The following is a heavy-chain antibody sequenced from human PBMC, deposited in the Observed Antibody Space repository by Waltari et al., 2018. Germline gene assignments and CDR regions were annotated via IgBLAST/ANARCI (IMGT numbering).Heavy chain of an antibody. CDR2: IYNSGST. Sequence: QVQLQESGPGLVKPSETLSLTCTVSGGSVSSGSYYWSWIRQPPGKGLEWIGYIYNSGSTNYNPSLKSRVTISVDTSKNQFSLKLSSVIAADTAVYYCARDKGRGYSYGFFDYWGQGTLVTVSS. CDR3: ARDKGRGYSYGFFDY. CDR1: GGSVSSGSYY. J-gene: IGHJ4*02. D-gene: IGHD5-18*01. V-gene: IGHV4-61*01.